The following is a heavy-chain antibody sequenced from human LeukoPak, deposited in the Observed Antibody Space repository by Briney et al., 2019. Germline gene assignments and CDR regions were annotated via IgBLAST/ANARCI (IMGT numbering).Heavy chain of an antibody. Sequence: ASVKVSCKASGYTFTSYGISWVRQAPGQGLEWMGWISAYNGNTNYAQKLQGRVTMTTDTSTSTAYMELRSLRSDDTAVYYCARDPGYCSSTSCRPQYFQHWGQGTLVTVSS. D-gene: IGHD2-2*01. CDR3: ARDPGYCSSTSCRPQYFQH. CDR1: GYTFTSYG. V-gene: IGHV1-18*01. CDR2: ISAYNGNT. J-gene: IGHJ1*01.